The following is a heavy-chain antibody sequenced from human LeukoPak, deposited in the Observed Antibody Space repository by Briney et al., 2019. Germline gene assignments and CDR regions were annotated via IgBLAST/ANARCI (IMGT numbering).Heavy chain of an antibody. D-gene: IGHD5-12*01. CDR3: ARGQLGDVVATPYY. CDR1: GFTFSSYA. CDR2: ISSNGGST. J-gene: IGHJ4*02. V-gene: IGHV3-64*01. Sequence: GGSLRLSCAASGFTFSSYAMHWVRQAPGKGLEYVSAISSNGGSTYYANSVKGRFTISRDNSKNTLYLQMGSLRAEDMAVYYCARGQLGDVVATPYYWGQGTLVTVSS.